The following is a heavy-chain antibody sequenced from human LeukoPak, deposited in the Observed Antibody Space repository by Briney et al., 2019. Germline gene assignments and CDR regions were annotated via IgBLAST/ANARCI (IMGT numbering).Heavy chain of an antibody. Sequence: PSETLSLTCTVSGGSISNYYWSWIRQPPGKGLERIGYIYTSGSTNYNPSLKSRVTMSVDTSKNQFSLKLSSVTAADTAVYYCARDLFLCSSTSCYAGLPYYDILPSGIWFDPWGQGTLVTVSS. CDR1: GGSISNYY. D-gene: IGHD2-2*01. CDR3: ARDLFLCSSTSCYAGLPYYDILPSGIWFDP. CDR2: IYTSGST. J-gene: IGHJ5*02. V-gene: IGHV4-4*08.